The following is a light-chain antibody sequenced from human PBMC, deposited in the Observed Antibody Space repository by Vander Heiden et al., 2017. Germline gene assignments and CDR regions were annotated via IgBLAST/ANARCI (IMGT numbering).Light chain of an antibody. J-gene: IGLJ1*01. V-gene: IGLV2-8*01. CDR1: SSDVGGYNY. CDR3: SSYAGSNIGV. Sequence: QSALTQPPSASGSPGQSVTISCTGTSSDVGGYNYVSWYQQHPGKAPKLMIYEVSKRPSGAPDRFSGSKSGNTASLTVSGLQAEDEADYYCSSYAGSNIGVFGTGTKVTVL. CDR2: EVS.